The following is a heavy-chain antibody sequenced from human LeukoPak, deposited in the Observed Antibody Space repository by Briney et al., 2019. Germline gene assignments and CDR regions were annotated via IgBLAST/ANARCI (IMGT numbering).Heavy chain of an antibody. D-gene: IGHD1-26*01. CDR1: GFXFNTFA. J-gene: IGHJ5*02. V-gene: IGHV3-23*01. CDR3: AKDRSATYSNWFDP. CDR2: TSDSGGIT. Sequence: PGGSLRLSCAASGFXFNTFAISWVRQAPGKGLEWVSSTSDSGGITYYADSVKGRFTISRDNSKNTLYLQMNSLRAEDTAVYYCAKDRSATYSNWFDPWGQGTLVTVSS.